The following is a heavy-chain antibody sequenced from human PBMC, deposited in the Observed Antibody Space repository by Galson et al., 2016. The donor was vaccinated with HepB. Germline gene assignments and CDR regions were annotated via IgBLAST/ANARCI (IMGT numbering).Heavy chain of an antibody. V-gene: IGHV5-51*01. J-gene: IGHJ5*02. CDR2: IYPGDSDA. CDR3: ARVVTMTGTPVDA. Sequence: QSGAEVKKPGESLRISCTGSGSSSTTYWIGWVRQMPGKGLEWVGLIYPGDSDAKYSPSFEGQVTMSADMSTNTAYLQWSSLKASDAAIYYCARVVTMTGTPVDAWGQGTLVTVSS. D-gene: IGHD3-9*01. CDR1: GSSSTTYW.